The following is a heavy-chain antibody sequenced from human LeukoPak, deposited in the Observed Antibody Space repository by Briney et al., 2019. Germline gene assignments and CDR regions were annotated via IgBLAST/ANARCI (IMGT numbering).Heavy chain of an antibody. CDR2: IYYSGST. CDR1: GYSITSGFY. J-gene: IGHJ3*02. D-gene: IGHD4-17*01. V-gene: IGHV4-38-2*02. CDR3: ARIGMTTVTTSAFDI. Sequence: SETLSLTCSVSGYSITSGFYWGWIRQPPGKGLEWIGSIYYSGSTYYNPSLKSRVTISVDTSKNQFSLKLSSVTAADTAVYYCARIGMTTVTTSAFDIWGQGTMVTVSS.